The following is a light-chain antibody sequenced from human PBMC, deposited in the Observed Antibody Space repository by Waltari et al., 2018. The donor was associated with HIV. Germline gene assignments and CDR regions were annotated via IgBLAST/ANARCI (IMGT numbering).Light chain of an antibody. CDR1: QGLLYSPNNRNF. CDR3: RQYFSTPWT. V-gene: IGKV4-1*01. Sequence: DIVMTQSPNSLSVSLGEGASINCKSSQGLLYSPNNRNFLGWYQQKPRHPPKLLMYWASSRESGVPAGFSGSESGRSFTLTINNFQPEGGATCYCRQYFSTPWTFGQGTRV. J-gene: IGKJ1*01. CDR2: WAS.